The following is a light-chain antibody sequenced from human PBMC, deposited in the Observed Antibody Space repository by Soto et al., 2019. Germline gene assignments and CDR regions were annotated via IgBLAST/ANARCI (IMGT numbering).Light chain of an antibody. CDR1: QSVSSNY. J-gene: IGKJ1*01. CDR3: QAYGNSPWT. Sequence: EIVLTQSPGTLSLSPGERATLSCRASQSVSSNYLAWCQQKPGQAPRLLIYGASSRATGIPDRFSGSGSGTDFTLTISRLEPEDVAVDYFQAYGNSPWTFGQGTQVEIK. CDR2: GAS. V-gene: IGKV3-20*01.